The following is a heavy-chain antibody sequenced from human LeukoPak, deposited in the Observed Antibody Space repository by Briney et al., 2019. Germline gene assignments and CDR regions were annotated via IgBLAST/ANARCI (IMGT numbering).Heavy chain of an antibody. CDR1: GGSISGYY. V-gene: IGHV4-59*08. CDR2: VYYSGST. J-gene: IGHJ1*01. Sequence: PSETLSLTCTVSGGSISGYYWSWIRQPPGRGLEWIGSVYYSGSTKYNPSLKSRVTISVDTSKNQFSLKLTSVTAADTAVYYCARYGSGSYSDDHFQHWGQGTLVTVSS. D-gene: IGHD3-10*01. CDR3: ARYGSGSYSDDHFQH.